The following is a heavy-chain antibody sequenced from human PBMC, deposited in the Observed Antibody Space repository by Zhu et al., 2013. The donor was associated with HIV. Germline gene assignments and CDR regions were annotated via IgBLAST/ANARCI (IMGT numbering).Heavy chain of an antibody. Sequence: QVQLVQSGAEVKRPGASVKVSCKASGYTFTSYGISWVRQAPGQGLEWMGWISAYNGNTNYAQKLQGRVTMTTDTSTSTAYMELNSLTSEDMAVYYCARDRAVTPSWSFDYWGQGTLVTVSS. CDR3: ARDRAVTPSWSFDY. J-gene: IGHJ4*02. CDR1: GYTFTSYG. D-gene: IGHD4-17*01. V-gene: IGHV1-18*03. CDR2: ISAYNGNT.